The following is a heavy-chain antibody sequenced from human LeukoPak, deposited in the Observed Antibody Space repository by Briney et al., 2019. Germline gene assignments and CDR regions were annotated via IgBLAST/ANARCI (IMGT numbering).Heavy chain of an antibody. D-gene: IGHD6-13*01. CDR1: GGSISSYY. J-gene: IGHJ4*02. Sequence: SETLSLTCTVSGGSISSYYWSWIRQPPGKGLEWIGYIYYSGSTNYNPSLKSRVTISVDTSKNQFSLKLSSVTAADTAVYYCARGSGSSSSSWYVDYGAYWGQGTLVTVSS. CDR3: ARGSGSSSSSWYVDYGAY. CDR2: IYYSGST. V-gene: IGHV4-59*12.